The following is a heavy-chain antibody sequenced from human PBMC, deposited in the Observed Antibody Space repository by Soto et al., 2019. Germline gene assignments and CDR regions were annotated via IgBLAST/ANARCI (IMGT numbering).Heavy chain of an antibody. CDR1: GGSISSGDYY. V-gene: IGHV4-30-4*01. Sequence: QVQLQESGPGLVKPSQTLSLTCTVSGGSISSGDYYWSWIRQPPGKGLEWIGYIYYSESTSYNPSLISRVNISVDTSKDHSSLKLSSVTAADTAVYYCARAGSVWHTYYFDYESKGTLVTVSS. J-gene: IGHJ4*02. CDR2: IYYSEST. D-gene: IGHD6-19*01. CDR3: ARAGSVWHTYYFDY.